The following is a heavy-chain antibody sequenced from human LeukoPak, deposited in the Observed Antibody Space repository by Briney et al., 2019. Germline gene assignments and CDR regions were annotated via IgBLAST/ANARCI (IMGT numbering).Heavy chain of an antibody. Sequence: GGSLRLSCVVSGFTFSDYYMSWIRQTPGKSLELVSYISGSSDAIYYTDSVKGRFTISRDNAKNSLYLQLDSLSAEDTAVDYCASLYDSTGFCFDYWGQGALVSVSS. CDR1: GFTFSDYY. V-gene: IGHV3-11*01. J-gene: IGHJ4*02. CDR3: ASLYDSTGFCFDY. CDR2: ISGSSDAI. D-gene: IGHD3-22*01.